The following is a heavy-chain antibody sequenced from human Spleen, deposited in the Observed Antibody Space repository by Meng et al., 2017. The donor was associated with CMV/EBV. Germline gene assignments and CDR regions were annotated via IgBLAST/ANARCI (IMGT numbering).Heavy chain of an antibody. D-gene: IGHD6-6*01. V-gene: IGHV1-46*01. CDR2: INPSGGST. CDR1: GYTFTSYY. CDR3: ARVRVYIAARDYYYYGMDV. J-gene: IGHJ6*02. Sequence: SVKVSCKASGYTFTSYYMHWVRQAPGQGLEWMGIINPSGGSTSYAQKFQGRVTMTRDTSTSTVYMELSSLRSEDTAVYYCARVRVYIAARDYYYYGMDVWGQGTTVTVSS.